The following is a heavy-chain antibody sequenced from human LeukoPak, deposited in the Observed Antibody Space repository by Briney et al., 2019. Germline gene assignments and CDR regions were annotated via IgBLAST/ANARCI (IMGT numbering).Heavy chain of an antibody. CDR2: ISAYDGNT. CDR1: GYSFTSYG. CDR3: ARDQAFGFPFIAASGVPRSDY. V-gene: IGHV1-18*01. Sequence: ASVKVSCKASGYSFTSYGLTWVRQAPGKGLEWMGWISAYDGNTNYAQKFQGRVTMTTDASTCTAYMELRSLRSDDTAVYFCARDQAFGFPFIAASGVPRSDYWGQGTLVTVSS. D-gene: IGHD6-13*01. J-gene: IGHJ4*02.